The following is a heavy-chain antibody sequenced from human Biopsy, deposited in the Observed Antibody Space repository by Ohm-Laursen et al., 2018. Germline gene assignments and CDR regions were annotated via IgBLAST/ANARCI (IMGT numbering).Heavy chain of an antibody. V-gene: IGHV4-4*07. Sequence: SETLSLTCNVSGGDINNYYWSWIRQPAGKGLEWIGRIYPGGSTNYNPSLKSRVTMSVDTSKKQLSLGRRSVPAADTAMYYCASVVLGPTNDAFDLWGQGTMVVVSS. D-gene: IGHD3-22*01. CDR3: ASVVLGPTNDAFDL. CDR1: GGDINNYY. CDR2: IYPGGST. J-gene: IGHJ3*01.